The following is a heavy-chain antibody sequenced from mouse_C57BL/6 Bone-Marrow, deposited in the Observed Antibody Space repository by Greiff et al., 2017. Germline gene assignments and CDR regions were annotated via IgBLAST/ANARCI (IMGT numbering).Heavy chain of an antibody. CDR3: ARSHRDYAMDY. CDR2: IHPNSGST. Sequence: VQLQQPGAELVKPGASVTLSCKASGYTFTSYWMHWVKQRPGQGLEWIGMIHPNSGSTNYNAKFKSKATLTVDKSSSTAYMPLSSLTSEDSAVYDCARSHRDYAMDYWGQGTSVTVSS. J-gene: IGHJ4*01. CDR1: GYTFTSYW. D-gene: IGHD2-14*01. V-gene: IGHV1-64*01.